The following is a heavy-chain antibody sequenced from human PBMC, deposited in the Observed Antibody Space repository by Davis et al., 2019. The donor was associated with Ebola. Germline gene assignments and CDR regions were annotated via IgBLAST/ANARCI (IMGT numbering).Heavy chain of an antibody. Sequence: PSETLSLTCTVSGGSINNYYWSWIRQPPGKGLEWIGTSFYSGSTYYNPSLKSRVTISVDTSKNQFSLRLSSVTAADTAVYFCARGATAVDTFDYWGQGTLVTVSS. D-gene: IGHD6-13*01. J-gene: IGHJ4*02. CDR1: GGSINNYY. CDR2: SFYSGST. V-gene: IGHV4-39*07. CDR3: ARGATAVDTFDY.